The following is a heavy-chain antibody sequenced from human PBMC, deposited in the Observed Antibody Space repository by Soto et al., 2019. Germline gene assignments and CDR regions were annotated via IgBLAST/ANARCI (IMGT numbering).Heavy chain of an antibody. V-gene: IGHV3-21*01. J-gene: IGHJ2*01. D-gene: IGHD3-10*01. CDR1: GFTFSSYS. CDR2: ISSSSSYI. CDR3: ARTMVRGVIITYYWYFDL. Sequence: EVQLVESGGGLVKPGGFLRLSCAASGFTFSSYSMNWVRQAPGKGLEWVSSISSSSSYIYYADSVKGRFTISRDNAKNSLYLQMNSLRAEDTAVYYCARTMVRGVIITYYWYFDLWGRGTLVTVSS.